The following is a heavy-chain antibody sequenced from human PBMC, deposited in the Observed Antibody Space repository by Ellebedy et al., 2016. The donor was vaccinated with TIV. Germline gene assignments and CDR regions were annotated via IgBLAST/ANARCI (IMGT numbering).Heavy chain of an antibody. CDR1: GGSVSSTRYY. V-gene: IGHV4-39*02. J-gene: IGHJ5*02. CDR2: VYYSGSP. CDR3: ARDPALPRGRFDT. Sequence: MPSETLSLTCSVSGGSVSSTRYYWAWIRQPPGKGLEYIGSVYYSGSPYYNPSFKSRVTLSAGTSKNQFSLNLSSVTAADTAVYYCARDPALPRGRFDTWGQGTLVTVSS.